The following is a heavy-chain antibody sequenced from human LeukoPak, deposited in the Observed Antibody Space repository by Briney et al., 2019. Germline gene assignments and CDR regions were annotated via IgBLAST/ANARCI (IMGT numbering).Heavy chain of an antibody. V-gene: IGHV1-46*01. CDR1: GYTFTSYY. Sequence: ASVKVSCKASGYTFTSYYMHWVRQAPGQGLEWMGIINPSGGSTSYAQKFQGRVTMTRDTSTSTVYMELSSLRSEDTAVYYCARPGYNWNQGYGMDVWGQGTTVTVSS. CDR2: INPSGGST. CDR3: ARPGYNWNQGYGMDV. D-gene: IGHD1-20*01. J-gene: IGHJ6*02.